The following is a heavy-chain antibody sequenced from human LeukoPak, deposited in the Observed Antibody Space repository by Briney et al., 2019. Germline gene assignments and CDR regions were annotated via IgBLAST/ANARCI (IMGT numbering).Heavy chain of an antibody. J-gene: IGHJ3*02. CDR1: GYIFTSYW. D-gene: IGHD2-15*01. CDR3: ARRKSGGSDAFDI. V-gene: IGHV5-51*01. Sequence: GESLKISCKGSGYIFTSYWIGWVRQMPGKGLEWMGIIYPGDSDTRYSPSFQGQVTISADKSISTAYPQWSSLKASDTAMYYCARRKSGGSDAFDIWGQGTMVTVSS. CDR2: IYPGDSDT.